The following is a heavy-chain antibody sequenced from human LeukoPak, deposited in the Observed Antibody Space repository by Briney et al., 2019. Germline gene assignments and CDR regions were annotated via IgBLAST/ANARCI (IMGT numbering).Heavy chain of an antibody. CDR3: ARTLIAAADVFDY. J-gene: IGHJ4*02. V-gene: IGHV3-7*01. Sequence: GGSLRLSYAASGFTFSSYWMSWVRQAPGKGLEWVANIKQDGSEKTYVDSVRGRFTISRDNAKNSLYLQVNSLRAEDTAVYYCARTLIAAADVFDYWGQGTLVTVSS. CDR1: GFTFSSYW. CDR2: IKQDGSEK. D-gene: IGHD6-13*01.